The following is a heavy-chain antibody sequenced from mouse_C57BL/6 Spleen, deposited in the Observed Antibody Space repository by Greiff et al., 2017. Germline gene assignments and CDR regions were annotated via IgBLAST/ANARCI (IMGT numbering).Heavy chain of an antibody. V-gene: IGHV1-26*01. Sequence: EVQLQQSGPELVKPGASVKISCKASGYTFTDYYMNWVKQSHGKSLEWIGDINPNNGGTSYNQKFKGKATLTVDKSSSTAYMELRSLTSEDSAVYYCARSGTRAMDYWGQGTSVTVSS. CDR3: ARSGTRAMDY. D-gene: IGHD3-1*01. CDR2: INPNNGGT. CDR1: GYTFTDYY. J-gene: IGHJ4*01.